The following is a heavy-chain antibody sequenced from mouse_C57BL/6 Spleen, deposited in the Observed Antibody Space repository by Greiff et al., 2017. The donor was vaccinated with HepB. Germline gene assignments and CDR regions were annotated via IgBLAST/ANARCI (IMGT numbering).Heavy chain of an antibody. J-gene: IGHJ3*01. CDR3: ARHVTAYGDDEDWFAY. V-gene: IGHV5-6*01. CDR1: GFTFSSYG. Sequence: EVQLQESGGDLVKPGGSLKLSCAASGFTFSSYGMSWVRQTPDKRLEWVATISSGGSYTYYPASVKGRFTISRDHAKNTLYMKMSRLKSEDTAMYYCARHVTAYGDDEDWFAYWGQGTLVTVSA. D-gene: IGHD2-2*01. CDR2: ISSGGSYT.